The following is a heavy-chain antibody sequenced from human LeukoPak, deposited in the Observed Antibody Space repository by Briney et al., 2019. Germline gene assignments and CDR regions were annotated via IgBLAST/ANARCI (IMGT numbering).Heavy chain of an antibody. CDR2: IYYSGST. CDR1: GGSISSSSYY. CDR3: ARQAGHCSSTSCYLNLAAYYYGMDV. D-gene: IGHD2-2*01. J-gene: IGHJ6*02. Sequence: SETLSLTCTVSGGSISSSSYYWGWIRQPPGKGLEWIGSIYYSGSTYYNPSLKSRVTISVDTSKNQFSLKLSSVTAADTAVYYCARQAGHCSSTSCYLNLAAYYYGMDVWGQGTTVTVSS. V-gene: IGHV4-39*01.